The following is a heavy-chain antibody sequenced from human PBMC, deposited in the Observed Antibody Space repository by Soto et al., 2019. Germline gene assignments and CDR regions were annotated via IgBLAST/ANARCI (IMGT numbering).Heavy chain of an antibody. J-gene: IGHJ4*02. D-gene: IGHD4-17*01. CDR1: GYTFTSYA. V-gene: IGHV1-3*01. CDR3: ARADYDYGDRATFNHFDY. CDR2: INAGNGNT. Sequence: ASVKVSCKASGYTFTSYAMHWVRQAPGQRLEWMGWINAGNGNTKYSQKFQGRVTITRDTSASTAYMELSSLRSEDTAVYYCARADYDYGDRATFNHFDYWGQGTLVTVSS.